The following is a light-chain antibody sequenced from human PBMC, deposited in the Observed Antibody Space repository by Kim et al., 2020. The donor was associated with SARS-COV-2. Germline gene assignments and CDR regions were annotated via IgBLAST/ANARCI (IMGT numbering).Light chain of an antibody. V-gene: IGLV3-19*01. CDR3: NSRDSSGNHLV. CDR1: SLRSYY. J-gene: IGLJ3*02. Sequence: ALGQTVRIKCQGDSLRSYYASWYQQKPGQAPIFVIYGENNRPSWIPDRFSGSSSGNTASLTITGAQAEDEGDYYCNSRDSSGNHLVFGGGTQLTVL. CDR2: GEN.